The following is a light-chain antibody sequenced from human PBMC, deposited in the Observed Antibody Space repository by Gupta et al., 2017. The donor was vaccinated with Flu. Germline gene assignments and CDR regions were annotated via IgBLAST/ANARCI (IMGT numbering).Light chain of an antibody. CDR3: QTWGTGPVV. V-gene: IGLV4-69*01. CDR1: SGHSSYA. CDR2: LNSDGSY. Sequence: QLVLTQSPSASASLGASVRLTCTLSSGHSSYAIAWHQQQPEKGPRYLMKLNSDGSYSKGDGIPDRFSGSSSGAERYLTISSLQSEDEADYYCQTWGTGPVVFGGGTKLTVL. J-gene: IGLJ2*01.